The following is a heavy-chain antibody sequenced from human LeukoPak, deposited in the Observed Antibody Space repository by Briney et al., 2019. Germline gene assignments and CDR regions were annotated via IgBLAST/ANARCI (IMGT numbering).Heavy chain of an antibody. CDR1: GYTLTELS. D-gene: IGHD3-22*01. V-gene: IGHV1-24*01. CDR3: ATLPYYYDSSGYCQPADY. Sequence: ASVKVSCKVSGYTLTELSMHRVRQAPGKGLEWMGGFDPEDGETIYAQKFQGRVTMTEDTSTDTAYMELSSLRSEDTAVYYCATLPYYYDSSGYCQPADYWGQGTLVTVSS. CDR2: FDPEDGET. J-gene: IGHJ4*02.